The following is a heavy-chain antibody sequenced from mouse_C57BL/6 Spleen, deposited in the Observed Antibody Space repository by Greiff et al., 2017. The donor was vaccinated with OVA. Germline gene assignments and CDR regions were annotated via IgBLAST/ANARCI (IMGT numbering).Heavy chain of an antibody. CDR3: TLYYGEAMDY. CDR2: IYPGNSDT. D-gene: IGHD1-1*01. Sequence: VQLQQSGTVLVRPGASVTMSCKTSGYSFTSYWVHWVKQRPGQGLEWIGAIYPGNSDTSYNQKIKGKAKLTAVTSASTAYMELSSLTNEASAVYYYTLYYGEAMDYWGQGTSVTVSS. CDR1: GYSFTSYW. J-gene: IGHJ4*01. V-gene: IGHV1-5*01.